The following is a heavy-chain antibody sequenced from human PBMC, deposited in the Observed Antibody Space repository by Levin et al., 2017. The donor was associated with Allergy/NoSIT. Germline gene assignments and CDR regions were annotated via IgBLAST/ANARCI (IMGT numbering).Heavy chain of an antibody. Sequence: KHGESLKISCKGSGYSFANYWIGWVRQMPGKGLEWVGIIYPDDSDIRYSPSFQGQVTISVDKSITTAYLQWSSLRASDTAVYYCARHGSATLSPYYSFDYWGQGTLLTVSS. V-gene: IGHV5-51*01. CDR1: GYSFANYW. D-gene: IGHD2-21*01. CDR2: IYPDDSDI. J-gene: IGHJ4*02. CDR3: ARHGSATLSPYYSFDY.